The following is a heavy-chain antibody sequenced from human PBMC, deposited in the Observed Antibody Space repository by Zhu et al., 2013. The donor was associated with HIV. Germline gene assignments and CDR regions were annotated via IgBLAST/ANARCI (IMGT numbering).Heavy chain of an antibody. Sequence: QVQLVQSGAEVKKPGSSVKVSCKASGGTFSSYAISWVRQAPGQGLEWMGGIIPIFGTANYAQKFQGRVTITADESTSTAYMELSSLRSEDTAVYYCARFLVVRGVIPYYYGMDVWGQGTTVTVSS. CDR2: IIPIFGTA. J-gene: IGHJ6*02. CDR3: ARFLVVRGVIPYYYGMDV. CDR1: GGTFSSYA. D-gene: IGHD3-10*01. V-gene: IGHV1-69*01.